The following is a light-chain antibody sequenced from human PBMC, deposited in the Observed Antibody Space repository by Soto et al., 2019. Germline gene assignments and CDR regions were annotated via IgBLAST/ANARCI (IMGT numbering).Light chain of an antibody. CDR3: STYAISATWL. V-gene: IGLV2-14*01. CDR2: EVS. J-gene: IGLJ3*02. Sequence: QSALTQPASVSGSHGQSITISCAGTTSDVGAYNYVSWYQQHPGTAPILIIFEVSNRPSGVSNRFSGSKSGNTASLTISGLQAEDEADYYCSTYAISATWLFGGGPKLTVL. CDR1: TSDVGAYNY.